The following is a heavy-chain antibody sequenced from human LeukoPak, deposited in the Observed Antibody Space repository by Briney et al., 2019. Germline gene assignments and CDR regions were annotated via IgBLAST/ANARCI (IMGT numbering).Heavy chain of an antibody. CDR3: ARQNEYRDFWSGYSYYFDY. D-gene: IGHD3-3*01. Sequence: SETLSLTCTVSDGSISSNSYYWGWIRQPPGKGLEWIGSISYSGRTYYNPSLESRVTISVDASKNQFSLKLSSVTAADTAVYYCARQNEYRDFWSGYSYYFDYWGQGTLVTVSS. J-gene: IGHJ4*02. V-gene: IGHV4-39*01. CDR2: ISYSGRT. CDR1: DGSISSNSYY.